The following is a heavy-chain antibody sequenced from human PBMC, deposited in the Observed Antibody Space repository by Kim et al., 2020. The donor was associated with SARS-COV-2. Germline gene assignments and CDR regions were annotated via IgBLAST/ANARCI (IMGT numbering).Heavy chain of an antibody. CDR2: ISYDEIKK. V-gene: IGHV3-30*04. Sequence: GGSLRLSCAASGFSFVSYAMHWVRQAPGKGLEWVAVISYDEIKKYYADSVKGRFTISRDNSKSTLYLQINSLRGEDTAVYYCATWSRHSNSWSGILDFWGQGTLVTVSS. J-gene: IGHJ4*02. D-gene: IGHD6-13*01. CDR3: ATWSRHSNSWSGILDF. CDR1: GFSFVSYA.